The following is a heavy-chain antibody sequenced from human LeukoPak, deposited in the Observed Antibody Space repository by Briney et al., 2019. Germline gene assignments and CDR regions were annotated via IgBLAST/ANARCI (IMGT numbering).Heavy chain of an antibody. Sequence: GASVKVSCKASGGTFSSYAISWVRQAPGQGLEWMGGIIPIFGTVNYAQKFQGRVTITADESTSTAYMELSSLRSEDTAVYYCARACEYSSSSVQVCYWGQGTLVTVSS. CDR3: ARACEYSSSSVQVCY. CDR1: GGTFSSYA. V-gene: IGHV1-69*13. D-gene: IGHD6-6*01. CDR2: IIPIFGTV. J-gene: IGHJ4*02.